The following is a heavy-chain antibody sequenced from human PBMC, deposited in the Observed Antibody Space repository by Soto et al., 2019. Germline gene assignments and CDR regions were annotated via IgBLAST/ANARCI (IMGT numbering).Heavy chain of an antibody. D-gene: IGHD2-2*01. CDR2: ISAYNGNT. V-gene: IGHV1-18*01. Sequence: QVQLVQSGAEVKKPGASVKVSCKASGYTFTSYGISWVRQSPGQGLEWMGWISAYNGNTNYAQKLQGRGTMTTDTPTSTAYMELRSLRSDDTAVYYCAREVVPAAIGYYYYGMDVWGQGTTVTVSS. CDR1: GYTFTSYG. CDR3: AREVVPAAIGYYYYGMDV. J-gene: IGHJ6*02.